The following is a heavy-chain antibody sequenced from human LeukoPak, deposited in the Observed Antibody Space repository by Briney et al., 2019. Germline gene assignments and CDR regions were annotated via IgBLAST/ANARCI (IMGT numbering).Heavy chain of an antibody. J-gene: IGHJ6*02. D-gene: IGHD5-18*01. Sequence: RGSLRLSCAASGFTFSSYGTHWVRQAPGKGLEWVAVIWYDGSNKYYADSVKGRFTISRDNSKNTLYLQMNSLRAEDTAVYYCARDFLRGYSYGYGYYYGMDVWGQGTTVTVSS. CDR3: ARDFLRGYSYGYGYYYGMDV. V-gene: IGHV3-33*01. CDR2: IWYDGSNK. CDR1: GFTFSSYG.